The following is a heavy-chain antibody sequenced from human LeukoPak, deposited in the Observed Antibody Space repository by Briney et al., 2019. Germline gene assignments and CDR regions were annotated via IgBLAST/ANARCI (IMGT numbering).Heavy chain of an antibody. D-gene: IGHD4-17*01. CDR1: GFTFSDYY. J-gene: IGHJ6*03. CDR2: ISSSGSTI. V-gene: IGHV3-11*04. CDR3: ARFRYGDYETTYYYYYYMDV. Sequence: TGGSLRLSCAASGFTFSDYYMSWIRQAPGKGLEWVSYISSSGSTIYYADSVKGRFTISRDNAKNSLYLQMNSLRAEDTAVYYCARFRYGDYETTYYYYYYMDVWGKGTTVTVSS.